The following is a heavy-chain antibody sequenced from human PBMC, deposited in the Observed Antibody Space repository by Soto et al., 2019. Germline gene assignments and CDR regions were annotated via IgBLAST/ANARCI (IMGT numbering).Heavy chain of an antibody. J-gene: IGHJ4*02. V-gene: IGHV1-46*02. CDR1: GYTFNTYF. Sequence: GASVKGFCKASGYTFNTYFMHWVRQAPGQGLEWMGMIHPTSGSTGYAPKFQGRVTMTRDTSASTDSMELRNLRSEDTAVYYCARRVLPGYYFDYWGQGSLVTVSS. CDR2: IHPTSGST. D-gene: IGHD3-3*01. CDR3: ARRVLPGYYFDY.